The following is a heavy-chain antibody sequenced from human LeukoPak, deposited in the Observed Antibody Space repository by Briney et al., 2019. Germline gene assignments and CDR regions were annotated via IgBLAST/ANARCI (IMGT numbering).Heavy chain of an antibody. CDR1: GFTFNGYS. CDR2: IYYSGST. Sequence: GSLRLSCAASGFTFNGYSMNWVRQAPGKGLEWIGSIYYSGSTYYNPSLKSRVTISVDTSKNQFSLKLSSVTAADTAVYYCARCPHAYYDSSGYFGYWGQGTLVTVSS. J-gene: IGHJ4*02. D-gene: IGHD3-22*01. V-gene: IGHV4-38-2*01. CDR3: ARCPHAYYDSSGYFGY.